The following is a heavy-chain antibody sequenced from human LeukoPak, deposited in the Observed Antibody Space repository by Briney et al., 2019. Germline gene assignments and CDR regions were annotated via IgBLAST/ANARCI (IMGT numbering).Heavy chain of an antibody. CDR3: AKDQRAGGKLLYSFDY. Sequence: PGRSLRLSCAASGFSFSNYGLHWVRQAPGKGLEWVALISFDGSNKFYADSVKGRFTISRDNSKNTLFLQMDTLRTEDTAFYYCAKDQRAGGKLLYSFDYWGRGALVIVSS. D-gene: IGHD1-26*01. CDR1: GFSFSNYG. V-gene: IGHV3-30*18. CDR2: ISFDGSNK. J-gene: IGHJ4*02.